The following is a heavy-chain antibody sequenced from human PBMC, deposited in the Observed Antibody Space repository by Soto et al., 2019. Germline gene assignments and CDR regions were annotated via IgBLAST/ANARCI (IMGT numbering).Heavy chain of an antibody. CDR1: GGSISSGGYS. CDR2: MYHSGST. V-gene: IGHV4-30-2*01. CDR3: ARLPDY. Sequence: SETLSLTCAVSGGSISSGGYSWSWIRQPPGKGLEWIGYMYHSGSTYYNPSLKSRVTISIDRSKNQFSLKLSSVTAADTAVYYCARLPDYWGQRILVTGSS. J-gene: IGHJ4*02.